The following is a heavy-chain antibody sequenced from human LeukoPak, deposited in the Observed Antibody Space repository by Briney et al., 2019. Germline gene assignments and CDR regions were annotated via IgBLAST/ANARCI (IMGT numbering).Heavy chain of an antibody. D-gene: IGHD4-17*01. CDR2: IYHSGST. J-gene: IGHJ6*03. CDR3: ARDLYGDFGVHYYYSMDV. CDR1: GYPITSGYY. Sequence: KPSETLSLTCAVSGYPITSGYYWGWIRQPPGKRLEWIGSIYHSGSTYYNPSLKSRVTILVDTSKNQFSLKLSSVTAADTAVYYCARDLYGDFGVHYYYSMDVWGKRTTVTVSS. V-gene: IGHV4-38-2*02.